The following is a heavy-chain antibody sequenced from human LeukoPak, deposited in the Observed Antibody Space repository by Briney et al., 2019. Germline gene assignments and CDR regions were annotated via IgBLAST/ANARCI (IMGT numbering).Heavy chain of an antibody. CDR1: GGTFSSYA. J-gene: IGHJ4*02. CDR3: ARARGDTAMDYYFDY. CDR2: IIPIFGTA. V-gene: IGHV1-69*06. Sequence: ASVKVSCKASGGTFSSYAISWVRQAPGQGLEWMGGIIPIFGTANYAQKFQGRVTITADKSTSTAYMELSSLRSEDTAVYYCARARGDTAMDYYFDYWGQGTLVTVSS. D-gene: IGHD5-18*01.